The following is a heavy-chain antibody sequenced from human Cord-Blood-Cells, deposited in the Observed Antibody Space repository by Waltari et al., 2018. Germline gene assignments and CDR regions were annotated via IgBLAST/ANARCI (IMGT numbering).Heavy chain of an antibody. D-gene: IGHD6-6*01. Sequence: EVQLLESGGGLVQPGGSLRLSCAASGFTFSSYAMSWVRQAPGKGLEWVPAISGSGSSTYYAYSVKGRFTISRDNYKNTLYLQMNSLRAEDTAVYYCAKSSPSSDAFDIWGQGTMVTVSS. CDR2: ISGSGSST. CDR3: AKSSPSSDAFDI. J-gene: IGHJ3*02. V-gene: IGHV3-23*01. CDR1: GFTFSSYA.